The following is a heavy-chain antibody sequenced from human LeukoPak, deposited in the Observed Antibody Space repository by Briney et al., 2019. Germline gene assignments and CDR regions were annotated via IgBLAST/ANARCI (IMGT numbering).Heavy chain of an antibody. V-gene: IGHV1-24*01. Sequence: ASVKVSCTVSGSSLSGLSMHWVRHSPPKGLEWLGGFHPEDDEIIYAQNFQGRVTMTEDTSTDTAYMELRSLRSEDTAVYYCVTXDHSXYYFHYWGQGTLVTVSS. J-gene: IGHJ4*02. CDR3: VTXDHSXYYFHY. D-gene: IGHD1-26*01. CDR1: GSSLSGLS. CDR2: FHPEDDEI.